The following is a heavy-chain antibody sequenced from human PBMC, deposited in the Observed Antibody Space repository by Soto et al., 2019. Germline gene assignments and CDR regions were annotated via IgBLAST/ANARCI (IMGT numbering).Heavy chain of an antibody. Sequence: QVHLQESGPGLVKPSQTLSLTCTVSGGSISSGGYYWSWIRQHPGKGLEWIGYIYHSGTTYYNPSLKSRVTISVDPSKIQFSLELSPVTAADTAVYHCARRGYNYSFDYWGQGTLVTVSS. CDR2: IYHSGTT. J-gene: IGHJ4*02. V-gene: IGHV4-31*03. CDR1: GGSISSGGYY. CDR3: ARRGYNYSFDY. D-gene: IGHD5-12*01.